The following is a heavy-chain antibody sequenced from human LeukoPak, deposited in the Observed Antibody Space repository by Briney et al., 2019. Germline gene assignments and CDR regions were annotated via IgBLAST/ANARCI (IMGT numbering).Heavy chain of an antibody. CDR3: ARVFTIFGVPYYFDY. D-gene: IGHD3-3*01. J-gene: IGHJ4*02. Sequence: GGSLRLSCAASGFTFSSYSMNWVRQAPGKGLEWVSSICSSSSYIYYADSVKGRFTISRDNAKNSLYLQMNSLRAEDTAVYYCARVFTIFGVPYYFDYWGQGTLVTVSS. CDR2: ICSSSSYI. CDR1: GFTFSSYS. V-gene: IGHV3-21*01.